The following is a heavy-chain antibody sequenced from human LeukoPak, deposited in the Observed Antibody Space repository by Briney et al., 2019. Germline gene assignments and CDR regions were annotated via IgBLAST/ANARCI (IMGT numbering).Heavy chain of an antibody. CDR3: ARGGPDYGDPFDY. Sequence: ASVKVSCKASGYSFTSHYMHWVRQAPGQGLEWMGWINTNTGNPTYAQGFTGRFVFSLDTSVSTAYLQISSLKAEDTAVYYCARGGPDYGDPFDYWGQGTLVTVSS. CDR2: INTNTGNP. V-gene: IGHV7-4-1*02. CDR1: GYSFTSHY. D-gene: IGHD4-17*01. J-gene: IGHJ4*02.